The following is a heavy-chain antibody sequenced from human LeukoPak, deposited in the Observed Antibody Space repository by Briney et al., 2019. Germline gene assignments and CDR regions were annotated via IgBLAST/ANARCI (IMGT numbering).Heavy chain of an antibody. CDR2: ISYDGTNK. Sequence: GGSLRLSCAASGFTFSSYGMHWVRQAPGKGLEWEAVISYDGTNKDYADSVKGRFTISRDNSKNTLYPQMNSLRAEDTAVYYCAKDRVDDYGDYYFDYWGQGTLVTVSS. D-gene: IGHD4-17*01. CDR3: AKDRVDDYGDYYFDY. J-gene: IGHJ4*02. V-gene: IGHV3-30*18. CDR1: GFTFSSYG.